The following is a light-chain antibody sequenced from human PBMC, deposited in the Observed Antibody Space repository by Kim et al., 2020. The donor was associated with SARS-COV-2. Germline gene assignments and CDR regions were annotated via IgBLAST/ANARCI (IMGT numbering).Light chain of an antibody. Sequence: DIQMTQSPSSLAASVGDRVTIACRASQSISTYLNWYQQKPGKAPKLLIYAASTLQSGVPSRFSGSGSGTDFTLTISSLQPEDVAASYCQQSHTTPLLTFGQGTKVDIK. V-gene: IGKV1-39*01. CDR2: AAS. CDR3: QQSHTTPLLT. J-gene: IGKJ4*01. CDR1: QSISTY.